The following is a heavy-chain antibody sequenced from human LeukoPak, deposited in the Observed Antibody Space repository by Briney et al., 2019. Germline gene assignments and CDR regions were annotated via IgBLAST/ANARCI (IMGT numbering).Heavy chain of an antibody. Sequence: GGSLRLSCTASGFTFSSYVMHCVRQAPGKGLEWVAFIRYDGSNKYYADSVKGRFTISRDNSKNTLYLQMNSLRAEDTAVYYCARREWLLSQVDYWGQGTLVTVSS. CDR3: ARREWLLSQVDY. J-gene: IGHJ4*02. CDR1: GFTFSSYV. CDR2: IRYDGSNK. D-gene: IGHD3-3*01. V-gene: IGHV3-30*02.